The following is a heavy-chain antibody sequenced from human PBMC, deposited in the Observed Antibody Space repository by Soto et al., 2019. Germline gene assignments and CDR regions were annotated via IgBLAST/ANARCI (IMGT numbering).Heavy chain of an antibody. J-gene: IGHJ1*01. CDR1: GFTFSSYW. CDR2: IKQDGSEK. D-gene: IGHD6-19*01. V-gene: IGHV3-7*02. CDR3: ASSSGWYPEYFQH. Sequence: PGGSLRLSCAASGFTFSSYWMNWVRQAPGKGLEWVANIKQDGSEKYYVDSVKGRFTISRDNAKNSLYLQMNSLRADDTAVYYCASSSGWYPEYFQHWGQGTLVTVSS.